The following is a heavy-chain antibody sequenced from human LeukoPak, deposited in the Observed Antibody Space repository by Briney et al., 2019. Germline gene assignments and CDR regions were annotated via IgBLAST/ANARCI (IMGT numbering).Heavy chain of an antibody. CDR2: IYPGDSDT. V-gene: IGHV5-51*01. J-gene: IGHJ6*02. Sequence: GESLKIFCKGSGYSFTSYWIGWVRQMPGKGLEWMGIIYPGDSDTRYSPSFQGQVTISADKSISTAYLQWSSLEASDTAMYYCARLPGYCSSTSCYYYYGMDVWGQGTTVTVSS. CDR1: GYSFTSYW. D-gene: IGHD2-2*01. CDR3: ARLPGYCSSTSCYYYYGMDV.